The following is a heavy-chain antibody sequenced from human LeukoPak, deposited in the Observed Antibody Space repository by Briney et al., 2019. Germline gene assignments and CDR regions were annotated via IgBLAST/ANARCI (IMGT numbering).Heavy chain of an antibody. D-gene: IGHD4-23*01. CDR2: ISSSSSYI. V-gene: IGHV3-21*01. CDR1: GFAFSSYS. Sequence: GGSLRLSCAASGFAFSSYSMNWVRQAPGKGLEWVSSISSSSSYIYYADSVKGRFTISRDNAKNSLYLQMNSLRAEDTAVYYCVRDEGGGNRFEHWGQGTLVTVSS. CDR3: VRDEGGGNRFEH. J-gene: IGHJ5*02.